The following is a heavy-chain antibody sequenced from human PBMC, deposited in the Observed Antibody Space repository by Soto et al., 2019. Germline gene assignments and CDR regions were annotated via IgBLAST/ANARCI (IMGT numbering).Heavy chain of an antibody. Sequence: SETLSLTCAVYGGSFSGYYWSWIRQPPGKGLEWIGEINHSGSTNYNPSLKSRVTISVDTSKNQFSLKLSSVTAADTAVYYCARDPQYGGFDYWGQGTLVTVSS. V-gene: IGHV4-34*01. CDR3: ARDPQYGGFDY. CDR2: INHSGST. D-gene: IGHD2-8*01. J-gene: IGHJ4*02. CDR1: GGSFSGYY.